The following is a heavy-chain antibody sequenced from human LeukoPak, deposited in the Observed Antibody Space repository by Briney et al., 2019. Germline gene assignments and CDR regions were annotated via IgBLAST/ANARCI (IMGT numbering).Heavy chain of an antibody. J-gene: IGHJ6*02. Sequence: PGGSLRLSCAASGFTFSSYWMSWVRQAPGKGLEWVANIKQDGSEKYYVDSVKGRFTISRDTTKNSLFLQMNSLRAEDTAVYYCARLWMVMDYYYYGMDVWGQGTTVTVSS. D-gene: IGHD3-22*01. CDR1: GFTFSSYW. CDR3: ARLWMVMDYYYYGMDV. V-gene: IGHV3-7*01. CDR2: IKQDGSEK.